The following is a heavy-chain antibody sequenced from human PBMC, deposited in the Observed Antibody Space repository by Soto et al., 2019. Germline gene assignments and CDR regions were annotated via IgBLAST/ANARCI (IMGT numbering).Heavy chain of an antibody. CDR1: GVTFSSYA. Sequence: GGSLRLSCAASGVTFSSYAMSWVRQAPGKGREWVSAISGSGGSTYYADSVKGRFTISRDNSKNTLYLQMNSLRAEDTAIYYCAKARDTTIFGVVFDYWGQGAQVTVSS. CDR2: ISGSGGST. CDR3: AKARDTTIFGVVFDY. V-gene: IGHV3-23*01. J-gene: IGHJ4*02. D-gene: IGHD3-3*02.